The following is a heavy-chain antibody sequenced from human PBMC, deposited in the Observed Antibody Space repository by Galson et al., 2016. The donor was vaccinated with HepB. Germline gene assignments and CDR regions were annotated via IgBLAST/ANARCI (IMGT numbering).Heavy chain of an antibody. V-gene: IGHV3-49*03. J-gene: IGHJ4*02. D-gene: IGHD3-3*01. CDR3: TRRPYDLWRGYYPDY. CDR2: IRSKAYGGTT. Sequence: SLRLSCAASGFTFGDYAMSWFRQAPGKGLEWVGFIRSKAYGGTTEYAASVKGRFTISRDDSKSIAYLQMNSLKTEDTAVYYCTRRPYDLWRGYYPDYWGQGTLVTVSS. CDR1: GFTFGDYA.